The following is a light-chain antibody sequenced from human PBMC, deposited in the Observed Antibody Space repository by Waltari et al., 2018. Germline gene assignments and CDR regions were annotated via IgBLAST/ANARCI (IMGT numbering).Light chain of an antibody. CDR2: ATY. J-gene: IGKJ4*01. Sequence: DIQMTQSPSYLSASVGATVTITCRASQSINNYLTWYQQKPGKAPILLIHATYTLQSGVPSRFRGSGSGTDFTITISNLQPEDFATYYCQQSYSLLRLTFGGGTKVDIK. CDR3: QQSYSLLRLT. CDR1: QSINNY. V-gene: IGKV1-39*01.